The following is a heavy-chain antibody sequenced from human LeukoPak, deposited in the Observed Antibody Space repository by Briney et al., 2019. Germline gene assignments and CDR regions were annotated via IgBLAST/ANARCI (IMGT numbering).Heavy chain of an antibody. V-gene: IGHV4-34*01. Sequence: SETLSLTCAVYGGSFSGYYWSWIRQPPGKGLEWIGEINHSGSTNYNPSLKSRVTISVDMSKNQFSLKLSSVTAADTAVYYCARHSTYYAAFGYWGQETLVTVSS. CDR3: ARHSTYYAAFGY. D-gene: IGHD2-2*01. J-gene: IGHJ4*02. CDR1: GGSFSGYY. CDR2: INHSGST.